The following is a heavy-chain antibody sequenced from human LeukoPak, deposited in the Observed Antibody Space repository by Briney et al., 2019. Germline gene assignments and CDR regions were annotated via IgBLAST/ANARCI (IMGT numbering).Heavy chain of an antibody. CDR1: GGSISSSSYY. D-gene: IGHD4-23*01. V-gene: IGHV4-39*01. CDR2: IYYSGST. Sequence: SETLSLTCTVSGGSISSSSYYWGCIRQPPGKGLEWIGSIYYSGSTYYNPSLKSRVTISVDTSKHQFSLKLSSVTAADTAVYYCARRGTVVTEFDYWGQGTLVTVSS. J-gene: IGHJ4*02. CDR3: ARRGTVVTEFDY.